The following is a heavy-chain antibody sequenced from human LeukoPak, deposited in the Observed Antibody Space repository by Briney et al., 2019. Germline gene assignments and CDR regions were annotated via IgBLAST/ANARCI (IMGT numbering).Heavy chain of an antibody. D-gene: IGHD2-21*02. CDR2: INHSGST. V-gene: IGHV4-34*01. CDR3: ARGGGDWDYYYYYMDV. J-gene: IGHJ6*03. Sequence: PSETLSLTCAVYGGSFSGYYWSWIRQLPGKGLEWIGEINHSGSTNYNPSLKSRVTISVDTSKNQFSLKLSSVTAADTAVYYCARGGGDWDYYYYYMDVWGKGTTVTVSS. CDR1: GGSFSGYY.